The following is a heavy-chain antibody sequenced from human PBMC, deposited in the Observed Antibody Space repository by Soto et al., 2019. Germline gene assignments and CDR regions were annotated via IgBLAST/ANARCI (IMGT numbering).Heavy chain of an antibody. D-gene: IGHD3-3*01. Sequence: GGSLRLSCAASGFTFSDYAMHWVRQAPGKGLEWVAVISFDGSNKYYADSVKGRFTISRDDSKNTLYLQMNSLRAEDTAVYYCASITIFGVVIRLTDYWGQGTLVTVSS. CDR1: GFTFSDYA. J-gene: IGHJ4*02. V-gene: IGHV3-30-3*01. CDR2: ISFDGSNK. CDR3: ASITIFGVVIRLTDY.